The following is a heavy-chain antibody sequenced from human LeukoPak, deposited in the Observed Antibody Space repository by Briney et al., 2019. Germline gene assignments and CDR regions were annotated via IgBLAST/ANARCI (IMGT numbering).Heavy chain of an antibody. Sequence: ASVNVSRKASGYTITSFRLHWVRQAPGQGLEWMGWVSATDGNTDYLQKFKGRVTMTTDTSTNTAYMELRSLRSDDTAVYYCARDLDSIIRPDWGQGTLVTVSS. J-gene: IGHJ4*02. CDR3: ARDLDSIIRPD. CDR2: VSATDGNT. CDR1: GYTITSFR. V-gene: IGHV1-18*01. D-gene: IGHD2-21*01.